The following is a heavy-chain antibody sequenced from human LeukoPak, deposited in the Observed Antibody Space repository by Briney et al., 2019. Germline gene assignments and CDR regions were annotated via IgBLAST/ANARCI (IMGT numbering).Heavy chain of an antibody. CDR2: INHSGST. Sequence: SETLSLTCAVYGGSFSGYYWSWTRQPPGKGLEWIGEINHSGSTNYNPSLKSRVTISVDTSKNQFSLKLSSVTAADTAVYYCARGLGQWLGSLWGQGTLVTVSS. CDR1: GGSFSGYY. J-gene: IGHJ4*02. D-gene: IGHD6-19*01. CDR3: ARGLGQWLGSL. V-gene: IGHV4-34*01.